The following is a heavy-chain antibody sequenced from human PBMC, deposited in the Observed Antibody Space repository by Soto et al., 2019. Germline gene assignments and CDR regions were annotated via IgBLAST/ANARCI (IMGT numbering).Heavy chain of an antibody. CDR1: GYSISSGYY. CDR2: IYHSGST. V-gene: IGHV4-38-2*01. D-gene: IGHD6-13*01. CDR3: ARTRFASSSGWFDP. J-gene: IGHJ5*02. Sequence: QVQLQESGPGLVKPSETLSLTCAVSGYSISSGYYWGWIRQPPGKGLEWIGSIYHSGSTYYNPSLKSRVTISVDTSKNQFSLKLSSVTAADTAVYYCARTRFASSSGWFDPWGQGTLVTVSS.